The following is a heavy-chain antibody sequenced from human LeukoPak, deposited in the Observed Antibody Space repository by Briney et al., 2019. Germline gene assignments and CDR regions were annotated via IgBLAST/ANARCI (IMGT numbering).Heavy chain of an antibody. CDR2: IGGSDGRT. V-gene: IGHV3-23*01. CDR3: AKDSSSYDWGYMDV. Sequence: GGSLRLSCAASGFTFSNDAMSWVRQAPGKGLEWVSLIGGSDGRTRYADSVEGRFTISRDKSKNTLYLEMNSLRAEDTAVYYCAKDSSSYDWGYMDVWGKGTTVTISS. D-gene: IGHD3-22*01. J-gene: IGHJ6*03. CDR1: GFTFSNDA.